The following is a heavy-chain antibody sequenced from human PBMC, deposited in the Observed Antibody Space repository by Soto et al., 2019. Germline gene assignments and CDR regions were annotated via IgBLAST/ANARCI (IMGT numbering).Heavy chain of an antibody. CDR2: INAGNGNT. V-gene: IGHV1-3*01. Sequence: QVQLVQSGAEVKKPGASVKVSCKASGYTFTSYAMHWVRQAPGQRLEWMGWINAGNGNTKYSQKFQGRVTITRDTTASTAHNELSSLRSEDTAVYYCARGTYEPFGQGTLVTVSS. J-gene: IGHJ5*02. D-gene: IGHD1-1*01. CDR1: GYTFTSYA. CDR3: ARGTYEP.